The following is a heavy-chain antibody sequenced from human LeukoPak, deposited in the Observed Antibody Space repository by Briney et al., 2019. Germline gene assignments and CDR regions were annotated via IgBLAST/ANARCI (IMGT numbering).Heavy chain of an antibody. V-gene: IGHV4-61*02. Sequence: SETLSLTCTVSGGSISSGSYYWSWIRQPAGKGLEWIGRIYTSGSTNYNPSLKSRVTISVDTSKNQFSLKLSSVTAADTAVYYCARGRSFTVTNPGVTDYWGQGTLVTVSS. CDR1: GGSISSGSYY. J-gene: IGHJ4*02. CDR2: IYTSGST. D-gene: IGHD4-17*01. CDR3: ARGRSFTVTNPGVTDY.